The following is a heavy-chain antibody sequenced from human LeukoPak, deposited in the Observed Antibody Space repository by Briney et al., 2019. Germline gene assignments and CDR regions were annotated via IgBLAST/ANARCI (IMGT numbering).Heavy chain of an antibody. V-gene: IGHV1-18*01. Sequence: GASVKVSCKASGGTFSSYAISWVRQAPGQGLEWMGWISAYNGNTNYAQKLQGRVTMTTDTSTSTAYMELRSLRSDDTAVYYCARTFWSGIHSWFDPWGQGTLVTVSS. CDR2: ISAYNGNT. D-gene: IGHD3-3*01. CDR3: ARTFWSGIHSWFDP. CDR1: GGTFSSYA. J-gene: IGHJ5*02.